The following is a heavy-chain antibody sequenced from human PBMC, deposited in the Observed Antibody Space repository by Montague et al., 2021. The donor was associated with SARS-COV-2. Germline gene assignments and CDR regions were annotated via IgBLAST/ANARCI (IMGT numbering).Heavy chain of an antibody. V-gene: IGHV3-21*01. D-gene: IGHD6-13*01. CDR2: ISSSSSYI. CDR1: GFTFSSYS. CDR3: ARDDFRIAAAVFDY. Sequence: SLRLSCAASGFTFSSYSMNWVRQAPGKGLEWVSSISSSSSYIYYADSVKGRFTISRDNAKNSLYLQMNSLRAEDTALYYCARDDFRIAAAVFDYWGQGTLVTVSS. J-gene: IGHJ4*02.